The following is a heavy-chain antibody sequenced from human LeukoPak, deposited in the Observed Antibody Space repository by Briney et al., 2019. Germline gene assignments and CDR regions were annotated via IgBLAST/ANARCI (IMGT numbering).Heavy chain of an antibody. J-gene: IGHJ4*02. V-gene: IGHV3-7*01. CDR1: GFTYISYW. Sequence: GGSLRLSCAASGFTYISYWMSWVRQAPGKGLEWVANMKQDGSEKYYVDSVKGRFTISRDNAKNSLYLQMNSLRAEDTAVYYCATAGKWMVIYFDYWGQGTLVTVSS. CDR3: ATAGKWMVIYFDY. D-gene: IGHD2-21*01. CDR2: MKQDGSEK.